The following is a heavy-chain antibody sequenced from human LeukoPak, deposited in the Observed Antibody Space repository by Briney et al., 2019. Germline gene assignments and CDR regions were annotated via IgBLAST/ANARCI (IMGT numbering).Heavy chain of an antibody. CDR2: IYYSGNT. CDR1: GGSIRSGDYY. D-gene: IGHD3-10*01. J-gene: IGHJ3*02. CDR3: ARATITMVVGIPADAFDI. Sequence: SETLSLTCTVSGGSIRSGDYYWSWIRQPPGKGLEWIGYIYYSGNTYYNPSLKSRVTISVDTSKKQFSLKLSSVTAADTAVYYCARATITMVVGIPADAFDIWGQGTMVTVSS. V-gene: IGHV4-30-4*08.